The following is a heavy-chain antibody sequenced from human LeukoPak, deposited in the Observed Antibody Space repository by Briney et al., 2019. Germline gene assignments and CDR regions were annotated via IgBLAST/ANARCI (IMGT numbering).Heavy chain of an antibody. CDR3: ARDAPSVAVAGGPDY. J-gene: IGHJ4*02. CDR1: GYTFTSYG. CDR2: ISVYNGNI. Sequence: ASVKVSCKASGYTFTSYGISWVRQAPGQGREWVGWISVYNGNIHYAQKLQGRVTMTTDTFTSTAYMELRSLTSDDTAIDYCARDAPSVAVAGGPDYWGQGTLVSVSS. D-gene: IGHD6-19*01. V-gene: IGHV1-18*01.